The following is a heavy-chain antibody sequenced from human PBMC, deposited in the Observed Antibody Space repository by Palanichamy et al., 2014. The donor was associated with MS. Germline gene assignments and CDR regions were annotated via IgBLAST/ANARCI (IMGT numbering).Heavy chain of an antibody. CDR2: ISGSGGST. J-gene: IGHJ4*02. D-gene: IGHD5-12*01. CDR3: AEDPVIVALYYFDY. V-gene: IGHV3-23*01. CDR1: GFTFSSYA. Sequence: EVQLLESGGGLVQPGGSLRLSCAASGFTFSSYAMSWVRQAPGKGLEWVSTISGSGGSTYYADFVKGRFTISRDNSKNTLYLQMNSLRAEDTAVYYCAEDPVIVALYYFDYWGQGTLVTVSS.